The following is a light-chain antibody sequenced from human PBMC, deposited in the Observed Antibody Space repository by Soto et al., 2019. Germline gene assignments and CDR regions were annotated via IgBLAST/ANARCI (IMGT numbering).Light chain of an antibody. CDR3: LQPNSYLWT. CDR2: AAS. J-gene: IGKJ1*01. Sequence: IQLTQSPSSLSASVGDSVTITCRASQGISSYLAWYQQKPGKAPKLLIYAASTLQRGVPSRFRGSGSGTYFPLTISSRQPEDFATYHCLQPNSYLWTFGQVTKVEIK. CDR1: QGISSY. V-gene: IGKV1-9*01.